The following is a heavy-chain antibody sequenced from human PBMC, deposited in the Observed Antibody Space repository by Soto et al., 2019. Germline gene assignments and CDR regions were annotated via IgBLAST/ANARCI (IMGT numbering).Heavy chain of an antibody. CDR1: GFTVSSNY. Sequence: EVQLVESGGGLVQPGGSLRLSCAASGFTVSSNYMSWVRQAPGKGLEWVSVIYSGGSTYYADSVKGRFTISRDNSKNTLYLQMNSLRAEDTAVYYCARGTVTHYYYYGMDVWGQGTTVTVSS. D-gene: IGHD4-17*01. CDR2: IYSGGST. J-gene: IGHJ6*02. V-gene: IGHV3-66*01. CDR3: ARGTVTHYYYYGMDV.